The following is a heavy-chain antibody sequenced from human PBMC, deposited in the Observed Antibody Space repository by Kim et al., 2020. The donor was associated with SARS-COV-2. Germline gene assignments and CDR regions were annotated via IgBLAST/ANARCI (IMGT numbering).Heavy chain of an antibody. D-gene: IGHD3-22*01. Sequence: ASVKVSCKASGYSFTGYYMHWVRQAPGQGLEWMGRINPNSGGTNYAQKFQGRVTMTRDTSISTAYMDLSRLRSDDTVVYYCARGGFHDYSGSTDAFDFWGQGTMVTVSS. CDR2: INPNSGGT. CDR1: GYSFTGYY. CDR3: ARGGFHDYSGSTDAFDF. V-gene: IGHV1-2*05. J-gene: IGHJ3*01.